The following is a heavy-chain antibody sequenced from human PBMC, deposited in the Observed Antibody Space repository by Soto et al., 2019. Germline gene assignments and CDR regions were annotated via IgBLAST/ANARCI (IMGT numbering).Heavy chain of an antibody. V-gene: IGHV3-30-3*01. D-gene: IGHD3-10*01. CDR1: GFTFSSYA. CDR2: ISYDGSNK. Sequence: QVQLVESGGGVVQPGRSLRLSCAASGFTFSSYAMHWVRQAPGKGLEWVAVISYDGSNKYYADSVKGRFTISRDNSKNTLYLQMNSLRAEDTAVYYCARDPGGWFGEFATYYGMDVWGQGTTVTVSS. J-gene: IGHJ6*02. CDR3: ARDPGGWFGEFATYYGMDV.